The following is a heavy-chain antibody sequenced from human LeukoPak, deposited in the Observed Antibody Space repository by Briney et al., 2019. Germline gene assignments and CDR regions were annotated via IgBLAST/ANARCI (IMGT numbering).Heavy chain of an antibody. D-gene: IGHD6-19*01. Sequence: GGSLRLSCAASGFTFSSYSMNWVRQAPGKGLEWVSSISSRSSYIDYADSLKGRFTISRDNAKNSLYLQMNSLRAEDTSVYYCARGKEPVAGSLSHFDYWGQGTLVTVSS. CDR1: GFTFSSYS. CDR2: ISSRSSYI. V-gene: IGHV3-21*01. J-gene: IGHJ4*02. CDR3: ARGKEPVAGSLSHFDY.